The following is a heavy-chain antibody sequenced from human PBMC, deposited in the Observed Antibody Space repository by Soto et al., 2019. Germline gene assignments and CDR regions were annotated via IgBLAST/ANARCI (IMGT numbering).Heavy chain of an antibody. CDR1: GFTFSSYR. V-gene: IGHV3-30*18. J-gene: IGHJ4*02. D-gene: IGHD3-10*01. CDR3: AKSGIGAAAGTGDN. Sequence: QVQLVESGGGVVQPGRSLRLSCAASGFTFSSYRMHWVRQAPGKGLEWVSVLSSDGSDKYYADSVKGRFTISRDNSKNTMYLHMNNLRTEDTALYYCAKSGIGAAAGTGDNWGQGTLVTVSS. CDR2: LSSDGSDK.